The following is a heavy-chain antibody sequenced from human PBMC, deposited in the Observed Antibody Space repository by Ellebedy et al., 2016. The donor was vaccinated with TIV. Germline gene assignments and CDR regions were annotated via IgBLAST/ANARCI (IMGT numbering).Heavy chain of an antibody. CDR1: GYSFTNYG. CDR3: ARVFGSGNYYTPRGDDYNGMDV. D-gene: IGHD3-10*01. V-gene: IGHV1-18*04. J-gene: IGHJ6*02. Sequence: ASVKVSCKASGYSFTNYGISWVRQAPGHGLEWMGWISAYNGNTNYAQKVQGRVNMTTDTSTSTAYMELRSLRSDDTAVYYCARVFGSGNYYTPRGDDYNGMDVWGQGTTVTVSS. CDR2: ISAYNGNT.